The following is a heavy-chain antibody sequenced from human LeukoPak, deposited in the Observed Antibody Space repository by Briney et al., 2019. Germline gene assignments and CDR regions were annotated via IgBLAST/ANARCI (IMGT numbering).Heavy chain of an antibody. CDR2: IYYSGST. CDR1: GGSISSHY. Sequence: SETLSLTCTVSGGSISSHYWSWIRQPPGKGLEWIGYIYYSGSTNYNPSPKSRVTISVDTSKNQFSLKLSSVPAADTAVYYCARVQQWLVIDYWGQGTLVTVSS. D-gene: IGHD6-19*01. J-gene: IGHJ4*02. CDR3: ARVQQWLVIDY. V-gene: IGHV4-59*11.